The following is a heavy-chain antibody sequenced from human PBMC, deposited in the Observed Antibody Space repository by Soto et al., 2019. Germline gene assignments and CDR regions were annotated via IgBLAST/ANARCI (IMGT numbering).Heavy chain of an antibody. Sequence: GTLSLTCVVSNYSIISNYYWCCIRQPPGKGLEWIGIIDHTGSAFYNPSLKSRVTLSIDTSKDLFSLRLTSVTAADTAVYYCARERFGDYAVDYWGQGTLVTVSS. CDR2: IDHTGSA. V-gene: IGHV4-38-2*02. D-gene: IGHD4-17*01. CDR1: NYSIISNYY. J-gene: IGHJ4*02. CDR3: ARERFGDYAVDY.